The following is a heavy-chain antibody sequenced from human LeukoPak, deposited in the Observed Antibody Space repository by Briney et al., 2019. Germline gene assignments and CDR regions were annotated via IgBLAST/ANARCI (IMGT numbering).Heavy chain of an antibody. Sequence: GGSLRLSCAASGFTFSSYSMNWVRQAPGKGLEWVSSISSSSYIYYADSVKGRFTISRDNAKNSLYLQMNRLRAEDTAVYYCARDGSPRKNYDFWSGYPNWFDPWGQGTLVTVSS. D-gene: IGHD3-3*01. J-gene: IGHJ5*02. V-gene: IGHV3-21*01. CDR2: ISSSSYI. CDR1: GFTFSSYS. CDR3: ARDGSPRKNYDFWSGYPNWFDP.